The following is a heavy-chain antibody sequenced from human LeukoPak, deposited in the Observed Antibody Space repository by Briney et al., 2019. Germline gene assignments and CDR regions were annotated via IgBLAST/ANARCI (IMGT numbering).Heavy chain of an antibody. D-gene: IGHD6-19*01. Sequence: GGSLRLSCAASGFTVSSNYMSWGRQAPGQGLEWVSVIYSGGSTYYADSVKGRFPISRDNSKNTLYLQMNSLRAEDTAVYYCARGRRSGWYVYFDYWGQGTLVTVSS. CDR2: IYSGGST. J-gene: IGHJ4*02. CDR3: ARGRRSGWYVYFDY. CDR1: GFTVSSNY. V-gene: IGHV3-66*02.